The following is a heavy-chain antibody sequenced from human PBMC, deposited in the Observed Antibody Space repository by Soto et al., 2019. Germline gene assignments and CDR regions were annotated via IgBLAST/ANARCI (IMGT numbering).Heavy chain of an antibody. CDR1: GFTFSSCS. CDR2: ISSSSSYI. D-gene: IGHD3-10*01. Sequence: GSLRLSCAASGFTFSSCSMNWVRQAPGKGLEWVSSISSSSSYIYYADSVKGRFTISRDNAKNSLYLQMNSLRAEDTAVYYCARSPLLLWFGESIYYYYGMDVWGQGTTVTVSS. CDR3: ARSPLLLWFGESIYYYYGMDV. J-gene: IGHJ6*02. V-gene: IGHV3-21*01.